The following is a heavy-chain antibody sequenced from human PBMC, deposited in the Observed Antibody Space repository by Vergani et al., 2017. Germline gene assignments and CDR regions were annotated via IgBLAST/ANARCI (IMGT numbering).Heavy chain of an antibody. V-gene: IGHV3-23*01. CDR2: ISGSGGST. D-gene: IGHD5-18*01. CDR3: AKDGEGYSYGYRHFDY. Sequence: EVQLLESGGGLVQPGGSLRLSCAVSGFTFSSYAMSWVRQAPGKGLEWVSAISGSGGSTYYADSVKGRFTISRDNSKNTLYLQINSLRDEDTAVYYCAKDGEGYSYGYRHFDYWGQGTLVTVSS. J-gene: IGHJ4*02. CDR1: GFTFSSYA.